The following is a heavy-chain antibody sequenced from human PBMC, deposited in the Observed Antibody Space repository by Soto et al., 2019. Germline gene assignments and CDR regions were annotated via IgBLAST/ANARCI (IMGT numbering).Heavy chain of an antibody. CDR1: GFSFNTFG. J-gene: IGHJ4*02. V-gene: IGHV3-30*03. Sequence: QVQLVESGGAVVQPGRSLRLSCAASGFSFNTFGMHWVRQAPGKGLEWLTVISYDGSDKYYADSVEGRFITSRDNSENTLYLQMNSLRPDDTAVYYCARGPYYGSGTLDYWGQGTLVTVSS. CDR3: ARGPYYGSGTLDY. CDR2: ISYDGSDK. D-gene: IGHD3-10*01.